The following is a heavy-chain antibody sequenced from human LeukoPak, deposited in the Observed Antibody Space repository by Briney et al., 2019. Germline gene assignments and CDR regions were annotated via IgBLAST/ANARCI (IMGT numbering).Heavy chain of an antibody. V-gene: IGHV3-30*02. D-gene: IGHD3-10*01. J-gene: IGHJ6*02. Sequence: GGSLRLSCVASGFTLSNYGMHWVRQAPGEGLEWVALLRYDGSNTLYADSVKGRLTISRDNSKNTLYLQMNSLRAEDTAVYYCARGYGSRSYYGMDVWGQGTTVTVSS. CDR3: ARGYGSRSYYGMDV. CDR1: GFTLSNYG. CDR2: LRYDGSNT.